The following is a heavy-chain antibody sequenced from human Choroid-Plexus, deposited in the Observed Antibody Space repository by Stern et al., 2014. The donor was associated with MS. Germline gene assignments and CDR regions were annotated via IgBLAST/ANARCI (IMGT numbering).Heavy chain of an antibody. CDR2: ISDDGSK. J-gene: IGHJ4*02. D-gene: IGHD2/OR15-2a*01. CDR1: GFSFSSFG. Sequence: MQLVESGGGVVQPGRPLRLSCAASGFSFSSFGMHWVRQAPGKGLEWGALISDDGSKDYADSGKGRFAISRDNSKNTLYLQMNSLRAEDTAVYYCAKDRQYLTFFFDFWGQGSLVTVSS. V-gene: IGHV3-30*18. CDR3: AKDRQYLTFFFDF.